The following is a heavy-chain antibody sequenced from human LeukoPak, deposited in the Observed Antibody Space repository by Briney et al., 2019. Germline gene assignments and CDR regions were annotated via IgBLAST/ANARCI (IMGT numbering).Heavy chain of an antibody. CDR1: GGSISSYC. CDR2: IYYSGST. V-gene: IGHV4-59*01. D-gene: IGHD4-4*01. CDR3: ARVANYDYSNYYLDY. Sequence: PSETLSLTCTVSGGSISSYCWSWIRQPPGKGLEWIGYIYYSGSTNYNPSLKSRVTISVDTSKNQFSLKLSSVTAADTAVYYCARVANYDYSNYYLDYWGQGTLVTVSS. J-gene: IGHJ4*02.